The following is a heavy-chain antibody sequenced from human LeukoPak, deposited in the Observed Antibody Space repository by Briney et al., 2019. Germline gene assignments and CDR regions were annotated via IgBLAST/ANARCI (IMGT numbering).Heavy chain of an antibody. CDR3: ARDRGRGYYYDSSGYYNFDY. CDR1: GGSISSSSYY. CDR2: IYYSGST. Sequence: SETLSLTCTVSGGSISSSSYYWGWIRQPPEKGLEWIGNIYYSGSTYYNPSLKSRVTISVDTSKNQFSLKLSSVTAADTAVYYCARDRGRGYYYDSSGYYNFDYWGQGTLVTVSS. D-gene: IGHD3-22*01. J-gene: IGHJ4*02. V-gene: IGHV4-39*07.